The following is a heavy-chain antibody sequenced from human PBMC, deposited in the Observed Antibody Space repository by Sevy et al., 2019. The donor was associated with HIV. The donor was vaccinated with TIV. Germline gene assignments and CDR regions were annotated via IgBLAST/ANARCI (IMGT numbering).Heavy chain of an antibody. CDR3: ARDQGKELWFGVNAFDI. CDR2: ISSSSSYI. V-gene: IGHV3-21*01. J-gene: IGHJ3*02. D-gene: IGHD3-10*01. CDR1: GFTFSSYS. Sequence: GGSLRLSCAASGFTFSSYSMNWVRQAPGKGLEWVSSISSSSSYIYYADSVKGRFTISRDNAKNSLYLRMNSLRAEDTAVYYCARDQGKELWFGVNAFDIWGQGTMVTVSS.